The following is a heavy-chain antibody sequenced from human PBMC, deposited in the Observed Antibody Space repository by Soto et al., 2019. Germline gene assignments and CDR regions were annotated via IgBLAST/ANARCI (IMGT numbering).Heavy chain of an antibody. CDR2: IYYSGST. V-gene: IGHV4-61*01. CDR3: ARENYDFWSGRSNWFDP. J-gene: IGHJ5*02. CDR1: GGSVSSGSYY. Sequence: SETLSLTCTVSGGSVSSGSYYWSWIRQPPGKGLEWIGYIYYSGSTNYNPSLKSRVTISVDTSKNQLSLKLSSVTAADTAVYYCARENYDFWSGRSNWFDPWGQGTLVTVSS. D-gene: IGHD3-3*01.